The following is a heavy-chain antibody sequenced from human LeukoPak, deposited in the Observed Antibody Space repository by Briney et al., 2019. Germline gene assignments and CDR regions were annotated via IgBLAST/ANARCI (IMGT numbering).Heavy chain of an antibody. D-gene: IGHD3-22*01. V-gene: IGHV1-2*06. J-gene: IGHJ4*02. Sequence: GASVKVSCKASGYTFTDYYMHWVRQAPGQGLEWMGRINPNSGGTNYAQKFQARVTMTRDTSTSTAYMELSRLRSDDTALYYCARAAYYYDGSGYYLGDWGQGTLVTVSS. CDR3: ARAAYYYDGSGYYLGD. CDR2: INPNSGGT. CDR1: GYTFTDYY.